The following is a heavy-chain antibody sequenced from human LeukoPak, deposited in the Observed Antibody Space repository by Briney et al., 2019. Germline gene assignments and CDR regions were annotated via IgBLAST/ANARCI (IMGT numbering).Heavy chain of an antibody. J-gene: IGHJ5*02. D-gene: IGHD5-24*01. CDR3: VRHDNYPEFKRGSDP. CDR2: IFYSGAT. CDR1: GGSMINYF. Sequence: SETLSLTCTVSGGSMINYFWSWIRQPPGEGLEWIGYIFYSGATRYNPSLESRVTISVDTSKNQFSLRLSSVTAADTAIYYCVRHDNYPEFKRGSDPWGQGTLVTVSS. V-gene: IGHV4-59*08.